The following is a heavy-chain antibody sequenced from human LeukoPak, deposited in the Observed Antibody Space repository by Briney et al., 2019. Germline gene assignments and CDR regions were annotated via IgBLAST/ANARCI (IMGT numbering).Heavy chain of an antibody. CDR3: ARGGFHNSGSYWNAFDV. D-gene: IGHD1-26*01. J-gene: IGHJ3*01. CDR2: IYSGGST. Sequence: GGSLRLSCAASGFTVSNSYMSWVRQAPGKGLEWVSVIYSGGSTYYADSVKGRFTMSGDYFKNTIYLEMNSLRVDDTALYYCARGGFHNSGSYWNAFDVWGQGTMVTVSS. V-gene: IGHV3-66*01. CDR1: GFTVSNSY.